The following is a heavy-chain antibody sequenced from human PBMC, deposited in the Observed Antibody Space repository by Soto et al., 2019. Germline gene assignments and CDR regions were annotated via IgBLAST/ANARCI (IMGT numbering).Heavy chain of an antibody. Sequence: EGQLLQSGGGLVQPGGSLRLSCVASGFTFSDYVMSWVRQPPGKGLEWVSSLGGSNTDTHYAASVEGRFTVSRDNSKTTLFLQMNSLRVEDTAIYYCTKDMADHNSVWDPFDVWGQGTLVTVSS. CDR3: TKDMADHNSVWDPFDV. J-gene: IGHJ3*01. CDR1: GFTFSDYV. V-gene: IGHV3-23*01. CDR2: LGGSNTDT. D-gene: IGHD2-21*01.